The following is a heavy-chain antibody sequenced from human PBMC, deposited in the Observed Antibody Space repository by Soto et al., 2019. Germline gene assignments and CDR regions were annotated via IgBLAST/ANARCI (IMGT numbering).Heavy chain of an antibody. J-gene: IGHJ6*03. CDR1: GYTFTSYD. CDR2: MNPNSGNT. V-gene: IGHV1-8*01. CDR3: ARGRMAMGTENYYYYYMDV. D-gene: IGHD5-18*01. Sequence: ASVKVSCKASGYTFTSYDINWVRQATGQGLEWMGWMNPNSGNTGYAQKFQGRVTMTRNTSISTAYMELSSLRSEDTAVYYCARGRMAMGTENYYYYYMDVWSKGTTVTVSS.